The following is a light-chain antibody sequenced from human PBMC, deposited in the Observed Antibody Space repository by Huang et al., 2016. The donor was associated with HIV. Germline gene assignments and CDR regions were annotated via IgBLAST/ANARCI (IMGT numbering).Light chain of an antibody. CDR2: DAS. Sequence: EIVLTQSPATLSLSPGERATLSCRASQSVSSYLAWFQQKPGQAPRLLIYDASNRATGIPARCSGRGSGTDFTLTISSLEPEDFAVYYCQYRDTWPPVYTFGQGTKLEIK. J-gene: IGKJ2*01. CDR3: QYRDTWPPVYT. V-gene: IGKV3-11*01. CDR1: QSVSSY.